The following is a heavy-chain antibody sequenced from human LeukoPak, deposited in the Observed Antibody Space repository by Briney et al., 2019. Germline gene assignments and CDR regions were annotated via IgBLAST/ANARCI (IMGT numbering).Heavy chain of an antibody. Sequence: PGGSLRLSCAASGFTFSSYEMNWVRQAPGKGLEWVSYISSSGSTVYYADSVKGRFTISRDNAKNSLYLQMNSLRAEDTAVYYCARPADHYYYGMDVWGQGTTVTVSS. CDR2: ISSSGSTV. CDR3: ARPADHYYYGMDV. V-gene: IGHV3-48*03. CDR1: GFTFSSYE. J-gene: IGHJ6*02.